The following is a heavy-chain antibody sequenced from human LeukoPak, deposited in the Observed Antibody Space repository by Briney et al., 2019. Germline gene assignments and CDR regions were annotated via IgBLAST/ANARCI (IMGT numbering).Heavy chain of an antibody. V-gene: IGHV1-18*01. J-gene: IGHJ4*02. CDR2: ISAYNGNT. D-gene: IGHD3-16*02. CDR1: GYTFTSYG. CDR3: ARDNDDYVWGSYRLIDFDY. Sequence: VASVKVSCKASGYTFTSYGISWVRQAPGQGLEWMGWISAYNGNTNYAQKLQGRVTMTTDTSTSTAYMELRSLGSDDTAVYYCARDNDDYVWGSYRLIDFDYWGQGTLVTVSS.